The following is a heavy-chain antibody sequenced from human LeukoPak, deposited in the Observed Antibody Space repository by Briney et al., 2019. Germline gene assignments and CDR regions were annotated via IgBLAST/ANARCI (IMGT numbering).Heavy chain of an antibody. Sequence: PSETLSLTCTVSGGSISSYYWSWFRQPPGKGLEWIGRIYTSGSTKYNPSLKSRVTISVDTSKNQFSLKLSSVTAADTAVYYCARIYCGGDCRGYYYHYYMDVWGKGTTVTISS. CDR1: GGSISSYY. D-gene: IGHD2-21*02. V-gene: IGHV4-4*08. J-gene: IGHJ6*03. CDR2: IYTSGST. CDR3: ARIYCGGDCRGYYYHYYMDV.